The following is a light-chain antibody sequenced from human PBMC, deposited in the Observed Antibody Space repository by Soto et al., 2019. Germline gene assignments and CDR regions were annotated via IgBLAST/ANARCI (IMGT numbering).Light chain of an antibody. J-gene: IGKJ1*01. CDR3: HHFGSFPET. CDR2: SAS. Sequence: EDVFTQSPGTRSLSPGERVTLSCRASQSVASSYLAWYQQKPGRAPRLLFYSASSRATGIPDRFSGSGSGTDFTLTIRRLEPDDFVLYYSHHFGSFPETFGQGTNVE. V-gene: IGKV3-20*01. CDR1: QSVASSY.